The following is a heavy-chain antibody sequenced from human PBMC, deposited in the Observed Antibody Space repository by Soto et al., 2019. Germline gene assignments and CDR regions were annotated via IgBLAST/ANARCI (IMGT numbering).Heavy chain of an antibody. CDR2: ISYDGSNK. J-gene: IGHJ4*02. CDR3: ARDRGGYRYLSWLIN. D-gene: IGHD5-18*01. Sequence: QVQLVESGGGVVQPGRSLRLSCAASGFTFSSYAMHWVRQAPGKGLEWVAVISYDGSNKYYADSVKGRFTISRDNSKNTLYLQMNSLRAEDTAVYYCARDRGGYRYLSWLINWGQGTLVTVSS. CDR1: GFTFSSYA. V-gene: IGHV3-30-3*01.